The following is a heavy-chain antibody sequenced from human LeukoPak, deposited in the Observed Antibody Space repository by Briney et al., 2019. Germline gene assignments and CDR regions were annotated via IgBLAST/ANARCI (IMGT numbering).Heavy chain of an antibody. D-gene: IGHD3-22*01. CDR3: AGLVGRYSSGLYYYYFDY. J-gene: IGHJ4*02. V-gene: IGHV4-4*02. CDR2: MYLSGTT. Sequence: GSLRLSCAASGLTSSSYAMSWVRQPPGKGLEWIGEMYLSGTTHSNPSVKSRVTISIDKSKNQFFLNLSSVTAADTAVYYCAGLVGRYSSGLYYYYFDYWGQGTLVTVSS. CDR1: GLTSSSYAM.